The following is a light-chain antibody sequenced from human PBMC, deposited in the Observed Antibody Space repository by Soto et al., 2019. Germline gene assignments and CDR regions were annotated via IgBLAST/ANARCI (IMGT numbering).Light chain of an antibody. V-gene: IGLV1-51*01. J-gene: IGLJ1*01. CDR2: DND. Sequence: QSVLTQPPSVSAAPGQKVTLSCSGISSNIGDNFVSWYQKLPGTAPKLLIYDNDKRPSGISDRFSGSKSGTSATLGITGLQTGDEAAYFCGAWDNRLSVYVFGTGTKSPS. CDR3: GAWDNRLSVYV. CDR1: SSNIGDNF.